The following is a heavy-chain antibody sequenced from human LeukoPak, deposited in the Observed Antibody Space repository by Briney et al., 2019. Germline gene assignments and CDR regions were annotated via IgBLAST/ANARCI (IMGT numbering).Heavy chain of an antibody. CDR3: ARGVVYCSSTSCYTPWFDP. Sequence: ASVKVSCKASGYTFTSYDISWVRQAPGQGLEWMGWISAYNGNTNYAQKLQGRVTMTTDTSTSTAYMELRSLRSDDTAVYYCARGVVYCSSTSCYTPWFDPWGQGTLVTVSS. CDR1: GYTFTSYD. CDR2: ISAYNGNT. J-gene: IGHJ5*02. V-gene: IGHV1-18*01. D-gene: IGHD2-2*02.